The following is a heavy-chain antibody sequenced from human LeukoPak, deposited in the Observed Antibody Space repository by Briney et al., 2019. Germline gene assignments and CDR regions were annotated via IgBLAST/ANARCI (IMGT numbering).Heavy chain of an antibody. Sequence: SVKVSCKASGYTFTSYGISWVRQAPGQGLEWMGGIIPIFGTANYAQKFQGRVTITADESTSTAYMELSSLRSEDTAVYYCARVSGADRAQVDYWGQGTLVTVSS. CDR1: GYTFTSYG. CDR2: IIPIFGTA. J-gene: IGHJ4*02. D-gene: IGHD3-10*01. V-gene: IGHV1-69*13. CDR3: ARVSGADRAQVDY.